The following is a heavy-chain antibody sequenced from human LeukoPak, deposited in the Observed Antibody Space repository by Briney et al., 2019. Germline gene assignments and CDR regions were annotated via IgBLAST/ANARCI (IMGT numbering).Heavy chain of an antibody. CDR2: VSISSGTI. V-gene: IGHV3-48*04. Sequence: GGSLRLSCAASGFTFSGQNMNWVRQAPGKGLEWISFVSISSGTIYYADSVNGRFRISRDNAKSSLDLEMNSLRAEDTAVYYCARAMSTSGGVRNYFDSWGQGTLVTVSS. CDR3: ARAMSTSGGVRNYFDS. D-gene: IGHD3-16*01. J-gene: IGHJ4*02. CDR1: GFTFSGQN.